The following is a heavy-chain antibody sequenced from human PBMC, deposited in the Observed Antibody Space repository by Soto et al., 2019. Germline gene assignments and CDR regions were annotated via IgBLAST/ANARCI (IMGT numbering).Heavy chain of an antibody. J-gene: IGHJ4*02. Sequence: EVQLLESGGGLVQPGGSLRLSCAASGFTFSSYAMSWVRQAQGKGLEWVSAISGSGGSTYYADSVKGRFTISRDNSKNTLYLQMNILRAEDTAVYYCAKDFSIVGAIVSYFDYWGQVTLVTVSS. CDR2: ISGSGGST. D-gene: IGHD1-26*01. CDR3: AKDFSIVGAIVSYFDY. CDR1: GFTFSSYA. V-gene: IGHV3-23*01.